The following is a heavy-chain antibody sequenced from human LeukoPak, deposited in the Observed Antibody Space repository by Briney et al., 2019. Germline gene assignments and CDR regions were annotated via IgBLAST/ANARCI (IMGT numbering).Heavy chain of an antibody. CDR2: ISSSSSTI. J-gene: IGHJ6*03. Sequence: GGSLRLSCAASGFTFSSYSMNWVRQAPGRGLEWVSYISSSSSTIYYADSVKGRFTISRDNAKNSLYLQMNSLRAEDTAVYYCAFPGRTYCGGDCYPGWYNYYYYMDVWGKGTTVTVSS. CDR1: GFTFSSYS. D-gene: IGHD2-21*01. V-gene: IGHV3-48*01. CDR3: AFPGRTYCGGDCYPGWYNYYYYMDV.